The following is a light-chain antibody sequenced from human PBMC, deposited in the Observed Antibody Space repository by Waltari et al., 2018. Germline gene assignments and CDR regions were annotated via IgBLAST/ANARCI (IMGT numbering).Light chain of an antibody. J-gene: IGLJ2*01. CDR2: RNN. Sequence: QSVLSQPPSASGTPGQRVTISCSGSNYNIRNNFVYWYHQLPGTAPNLLIYRNNPRPSGVPDRFSGSKSGTSASLAISGLRSEDEADYYCASWDGSLGGVIFGGGTKLTVL. CDR1: NYNIRNNF. CDR3: ASWDGSLGGVI. V-gene: IGLV1-47*01.